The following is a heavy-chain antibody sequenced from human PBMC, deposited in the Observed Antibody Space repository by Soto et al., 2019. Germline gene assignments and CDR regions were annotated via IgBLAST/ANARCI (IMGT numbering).Heavy chain of an antibody. D-gene: IGHD1-7*01. V-gene: IGHV4-34*01. CDR1: GGSLSSYY. CDR2: INHRGSS. CDR3: ARSDNRNSLYGVDV. J-gene: IGHJ6*02. Sequence: PSETLSLTCAVKGGSLSSYYWSWIRQSPGKGLEWIGEINHRGSSDYNPSLKSRVTISIDASKNHVTLELTSVTAADTAVYYCARSDNRNSLYGVDVWGQGTAVTVSS.